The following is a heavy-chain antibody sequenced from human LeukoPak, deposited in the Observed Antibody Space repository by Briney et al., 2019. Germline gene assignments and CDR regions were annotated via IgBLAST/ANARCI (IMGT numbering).Heavy chain of an antibody. CDR1: GGSISSYY. V-gene: IGHV4-59*12. D-gene: IGHD5-12*01. J-gene: IGHJ4*02. CDR2: IYYSGST. Sequence: SETLSLTCTVSGGSISSYYWSWIRQPPGKGLEWIGYIYYSGSTNYNPSLKSRVTISVDTSKNQFSLKLSSVTAADTAVYYCARLRFGANWGQGTLVTVSS. CDR3: ARLRFGAN.